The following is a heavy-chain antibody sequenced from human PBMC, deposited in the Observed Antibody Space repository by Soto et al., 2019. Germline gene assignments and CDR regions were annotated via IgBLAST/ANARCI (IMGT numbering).Heavy chain of an antibody. CDR3: ARELPNYYYYYGMDV. D-gene: IGHD1-26*01. CDR1: GGSISSVGYS. CDR2: ISYSGST. J-gene: IGHJ6*02. V-gene: IGHV4-61*08. Sequence: SETLSLTCAVSGGSISSVGYSWSWIRQPPGKGLEWIGFISYSGSTSYNPSLKSRVTISVDTSKNQFSLKLSSVTAADTAVYYCARELPNYYYYYGMDVWGQGTTVTVSS.